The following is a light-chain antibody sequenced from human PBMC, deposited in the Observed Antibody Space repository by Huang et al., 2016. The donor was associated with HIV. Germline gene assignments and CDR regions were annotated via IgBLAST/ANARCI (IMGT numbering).Light chain of an antibody. J-gene: IGKJ2*01. CDR1: QGISYD. CDR2: GAS. V-gene: IGKV1-27*01. CDR3: QKYNMAPYT. Sequence: DIQMTQSPSSLSASVGDRVTITRRASQGISYDLDWYQQKPGKIPKLLISGASTLQTGVPSRFSGGGSGTDFALTISGLQPEDGATYFCQKYNMAPYTFGQGTKLDIK.